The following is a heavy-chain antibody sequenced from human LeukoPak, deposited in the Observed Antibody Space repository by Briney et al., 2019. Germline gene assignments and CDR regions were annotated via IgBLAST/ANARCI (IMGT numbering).Heavy chain of an antibody. V-gene: IGHV4-39*01. D-gene: IGHD3-10*01. CDR2: IYYSGST. CDR1: GRSICSCSYY. J-gene: IGHJ4*02. Sequence: KPSETLSLTCPVPGRSICSCSYYLGWIRQPPRKGLGGIGSIYYSGSTYYNPSLKSRVTISVDTSKNQFSLKLSSVTAADTAVYYCARHSRGEGTPSDYWGQGTLVTVSS. CDR3: ARHSRGEGTPSDY.